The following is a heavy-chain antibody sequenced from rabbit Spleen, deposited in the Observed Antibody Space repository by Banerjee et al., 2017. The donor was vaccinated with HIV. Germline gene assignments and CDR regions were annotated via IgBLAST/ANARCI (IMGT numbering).Heavy chain of an antibody. CDR3: ARDTATSFSTYGMDL. D-gene: IGHD1-1*01. J-gene: IGHJ6*01. Sequence: QEQLKESGGGLVQPGGSLKLSCKASGFTLSNYYMNWVRQAPGKGLEWIGYIDPVFGITYYASWVNGRFTISKASSTTVTLQMTSLTAADTATYFCARDTATSFSTYGMDLWGQGTLVTV. CDR1: GFTLSNYYM. CDR2: IDPVFGIT. V-gene: IGHV1S39*01.